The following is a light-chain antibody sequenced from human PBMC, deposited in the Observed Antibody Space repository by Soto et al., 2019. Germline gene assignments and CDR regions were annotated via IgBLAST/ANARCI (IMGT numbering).Light chain of an antibody. J-gene: IGLJ3*02. CDR1: SSNIGAGYD. CDR3: QSYDSSLSGWV. CDR2: GNS. Sequence: QSVLTQPPSVSGAPGQRVTISCTGSSSNIGAGYDVQWYQQLPGTAPKLLIYGNSNRPSGVPDRFSGSKSGTSASLAITGLQAEDEVDYYCQSYDSSLSGWVFGGGTNVTVL. V-gene: IGLV1-40*01.